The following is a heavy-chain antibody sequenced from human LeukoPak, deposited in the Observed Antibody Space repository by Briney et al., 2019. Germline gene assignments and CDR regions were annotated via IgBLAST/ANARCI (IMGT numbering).Heavy chain of an antibody. CDR3: ARDDSTYYDFWSGNYYYGMDV. V-gene: IGHV4-59*01. D-gene: IGHD3-3*01. J-gene: IGHJ6*02. CDR1: GGSISSYY. Sequence: SETLSLTCTVSGGSISSYYWSWIRQPPGKGLEWIGYICYSRSTNYNPSLKSRVTISVDTSKNQFSLKLSSVTAADTAVYYCARDDSTYYDFWSGNYYYGMDVWGQGTTVTVSS. CDR2: ICYSRST.